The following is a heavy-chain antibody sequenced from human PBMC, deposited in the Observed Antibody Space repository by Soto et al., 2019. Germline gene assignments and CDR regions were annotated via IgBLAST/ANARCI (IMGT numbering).Heavy chain of an antibody. Sequence: GGSLRLSCAASGFTFSNYALIWVRQAPGMGLECVSVISASGGSTNYADSVKCRFTISRDNSKNTLYLQMNSLRAEDTAVYYCARVHSSSLDYWGQGTLVTVSS. CDR2: ISASGGST. CDR3: ARVHSSSLDY. D-gene: IGHD6-13*01. V-gene: IGHV3-23*01. CDR1: GFTFSNYA. J-gene: IGHJ4*02.